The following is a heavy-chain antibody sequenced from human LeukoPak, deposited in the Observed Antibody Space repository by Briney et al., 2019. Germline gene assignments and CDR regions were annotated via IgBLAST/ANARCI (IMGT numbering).Heavy chain of an antibody. CDR3: VRQRIQGNWFDP. J-gene: IGHJ5*02. CDR2: INPNSGGT. Sequence: EASVKVSCKASGYTFTGYYMHWVRQASGQGLEWMGWINPNSGGTNYAQKFQGRVTMTRDTSISTAYMELSRLRSDDTAVYYCVRQRIQGNWFDPWGQGTLVTVSS. D-gene: IGHD6-25*01. V-gene: IGHV1-2*02. CDR1: GYTFTGYY.